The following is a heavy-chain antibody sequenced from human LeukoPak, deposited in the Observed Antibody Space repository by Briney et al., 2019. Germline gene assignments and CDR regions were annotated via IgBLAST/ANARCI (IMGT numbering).Heavy chain of an antibody. D-gene: IGHD6-19*01. V-gene: IGHV7-4-1*02. CDR3: TRDVSSPSGIAVGPGTGPINWFDP. J-gene: IGHJ5*02. Sequence: GASVKVSCKASGYTFTSYAMNWVRQAPGQGLEWMGWINTNTGNPTYAQGFTGRFVFSLDTSVSTAYLQISSLKAEDTAVYYCTRDVSSPSGIAVGPGTGPINWFDPWGQGTLVTVSS. CDR2: INTNTGNP. CDR1: GYTFTSYA.